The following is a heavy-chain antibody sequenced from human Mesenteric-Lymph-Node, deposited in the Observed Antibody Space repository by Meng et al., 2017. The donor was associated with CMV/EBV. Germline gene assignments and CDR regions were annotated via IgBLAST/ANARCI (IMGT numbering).Heavy chain of an antibody. D-gene: IGHD2-2*01. V-gene: IGHV3-7*01. Sequence: GGSLRLSCAASGFTFSSYAMSWVRQAPGKGLEWVANIKEDGSEKYYVDSVKGRFIISRDNAKNSLYLQMNSLRAEDTAVYYCARDSGYCSSTSCFARAYYYYGMDVWGQGTTVTVSS. J-gene: IGHJ6*02. CDR3: ARDSGYCSSTSCFARAYYYYGMDV. CDR1: GFTFSSYA. CDR2: IKEDGSEK.